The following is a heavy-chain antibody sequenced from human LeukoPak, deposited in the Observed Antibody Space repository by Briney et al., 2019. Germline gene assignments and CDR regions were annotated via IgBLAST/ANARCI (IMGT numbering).Heavy chain of an antibody. D-gene: IGHD6-19*01. V-gene: IGHV1-2*02. J-gene: IGHJ4*02. CDR2: INPNSGGT. Sequence: ASVKVSCKASGYTFTGYYLHWVRQAPGQGLEWMGWINPNSGGTNYAQKFQGRVTMTRDTSISTAYMELSRLRSDDTAVYYCASQEGIAVAGTLDHWGQGTLVTVSS. CDR3: ASQEGIAVAGTLDH. CDR1: GYTFTGYY.